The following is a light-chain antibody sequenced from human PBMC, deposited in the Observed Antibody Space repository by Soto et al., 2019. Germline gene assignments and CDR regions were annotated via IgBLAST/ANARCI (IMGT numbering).Light chain of an antibody. V-gene: IGKV3-20*01. CDR3: QHYVYSPPIT. J-gene: IGKJ5*01. CDR1: QSVSSSY. CDR2: GVS. Sequence: EIVLTQSPGTLSLSPGERATLSCRASQSVSSSYLAWYQQKPGQAPRLLIYGVSSRATGIPDRFSGRGSGTDFTLTISSPEPEDFAVYYGQHYVYSPPITFGQGTRLESK.